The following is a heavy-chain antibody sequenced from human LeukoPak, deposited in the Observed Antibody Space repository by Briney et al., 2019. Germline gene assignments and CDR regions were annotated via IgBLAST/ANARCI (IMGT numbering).Heavy chain of an antibody. CDR1: GGSISSSSYY. CDR3: ARGLGNFDY. J-gene: IGHJ4*02. CDR2: IYYSGST. V-gene: IGHV4-39*01. Sequence: SETLSLTCTVSGGSISSSSYYWGWIRQPPGQGLEWIGSIYYSGSTYYNPSLKSRVTISVDTSKNQFSLKLSSVTAADTAVYYCARGLGNFDYWGQGTPVTVSS. D-gene: IGHD7-27*01.